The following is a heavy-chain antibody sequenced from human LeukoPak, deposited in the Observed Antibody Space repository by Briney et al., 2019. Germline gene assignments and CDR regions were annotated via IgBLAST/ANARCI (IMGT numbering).Heavy chain of an antibody. D-gene: IGHD6-19*01. Sequence: SETLSLTCTVSGGSISSYYWSWIRQPPGKGLEWIGYIYYSGSTNYNPSLKSRVTISVDTSKNQFSLKLSSVTAADTTVYYCARISAVAGTRDYYYGMDVWGQGTTVTVSS. CDR2: IYYSGST. V-gene: IGHV4-59*08. CDR1: GGSISSYY. J-gene: IGHJ6*02. CDR3: ARISAVAGTRDYYYGMDV.